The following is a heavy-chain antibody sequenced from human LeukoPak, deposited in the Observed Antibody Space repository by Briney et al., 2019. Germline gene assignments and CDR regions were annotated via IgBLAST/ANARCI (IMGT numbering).Heavy chain of an antibody. J-gene: IGHJ5*02. CDR3: ARDKLGDTAMVTNEYNWFDP. D-gene: IGHD5-18*01. CDR2: IYYSGST. V-gene: IGHV4-59*12. CDR1: GGSISSYY. Sequence: SETLSLTCTVSGGSISSYYWSWIRQPPGKGLEWIGYIYYSGSTNYNPSLKSRVTISVDTSKNQFSLKLSSVTAADTAVYYCARDKLGDTAMVTNEYNWFDPWGQGTLVTVSS.